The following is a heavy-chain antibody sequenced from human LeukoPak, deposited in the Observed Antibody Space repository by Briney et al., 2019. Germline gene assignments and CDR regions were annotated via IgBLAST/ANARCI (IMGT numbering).Heavy chain of an antibody. V-gene: IGHV4-38-2*02. CDR2: IYHSGST. Sequence: TASETLSLTCTVSGYSISSGYYWGWIRQPPGKGLEWIGSIYHSGSTYYNPSLKSRVTISVDTSKNQFSLKLSSVTAADTAVYYCARSIAAEGWFDPWGQGTLVTVSS. J-gene: IGHJ5*02. CDR1: GYSISSGYY. CDR3: ARSIAAEGWFDP. D-gene: IGHD6-13*01.